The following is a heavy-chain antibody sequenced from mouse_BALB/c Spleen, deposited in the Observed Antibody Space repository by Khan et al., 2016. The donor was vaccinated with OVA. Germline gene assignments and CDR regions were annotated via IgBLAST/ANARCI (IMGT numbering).Heavy chain of an antibody. J-gene: IGHJ4*01. CDR1: GFSLTDYA. CDR2: MWAGGSK. Sequence: QVQLKESGPGLVAPSQSLSITCTVSGFSLTDYAVSWIRQPPGKGLEWLGVMWAGGSKYYNSALKSRLNISKDNSRSQVFLNMNSLQTDDTAVYFCAEDPPYSAMDCWGQGTSVTVSS. CDR3: AEDPPYSAMDC. V-gene: IGHV2-6-5*01.